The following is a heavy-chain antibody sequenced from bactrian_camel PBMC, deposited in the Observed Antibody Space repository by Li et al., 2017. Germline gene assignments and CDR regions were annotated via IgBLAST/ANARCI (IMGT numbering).Heavy chain of an antibody. Sequence: VQLVESGGGLVQPGGSLRLSCAASGFTFSGSAMSWVRQAPGKGLEWVSHIDSDGGRTYYSDSVKGRFTISRDNAKNTLYLQLDSLKTEDTAMYYCAKDLGWLGGWSYEYGYWGQGTQVTVS. CDR2: IDSDGGRT. CDR3: AKDLGWLGGWSYEYGY. J-gene: IGHJ4*01. D-gene: IGHD6*01. CDR1: GFTFSGSA. V-gene: IGHV3S31*01.